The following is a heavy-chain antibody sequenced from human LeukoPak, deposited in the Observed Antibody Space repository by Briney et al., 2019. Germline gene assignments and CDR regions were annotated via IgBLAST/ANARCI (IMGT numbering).Heavy chain of an antibody. CDR2: IYYSGST. J-gene: IGHJ5*02. D-gene: IGHD3-10*02. CDR1: GGSISSGGYY. Sequence: SQTLSLTCTVSGGSISSGGYYWSWIRQHRGKGLEWIGYIYYSGSTYYNPSLKSRVTISVDTSKNQFSLKLSSVTAADTAVYYCARENVIVRGVSNWFDPRGQGTLVTVSS. CDR3: ARENVIVRGVSNWFDP. V-gene: IGHV4-31*03.